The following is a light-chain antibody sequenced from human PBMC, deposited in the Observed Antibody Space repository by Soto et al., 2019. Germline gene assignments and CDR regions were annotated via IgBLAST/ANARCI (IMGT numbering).Light chain of an antibody. J-gene: IGLJ1*01. Sequence: QSVLTQPASVSGSPGQSITISCTGTSSDVGGYNYVSWHQQHPGKAPKLMIYVVVNRPSGVSTRFSGSKSGNTASLTISGLQAEDEADYYCSSYTSSSTRVFGTGTKLTVL. CDR2: VVV. CDR3: SSYTSSSTRV. CDR1: SSDVGGYNY. V-gene: IGLV2-14*01.